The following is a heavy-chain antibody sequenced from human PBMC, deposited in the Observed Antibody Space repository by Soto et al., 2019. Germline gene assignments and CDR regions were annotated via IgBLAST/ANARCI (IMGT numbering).Heavy chain of an antibody. CDR3: ARGPTYYDILTGYYSPPTFDY. J-gene: IGHJ4*02. CDR1: GGSIRSGGYS. V-gene: IGHV4-30-2*01. CDR2: IYHSGST. D-gene: IGHD3-9*01. Sequence: QLQLQESGSGLVKPSQTLSLTCAVSGGSIRSGGYSWSWLRQPPGKGLAWIVSIYHSGSTYYNQSLKSRVTISVDRSKNQFSLKLSSVTAADTAVYYCARGPTYYDILTGYYSPPTFDYWGQGTLVTVSS.